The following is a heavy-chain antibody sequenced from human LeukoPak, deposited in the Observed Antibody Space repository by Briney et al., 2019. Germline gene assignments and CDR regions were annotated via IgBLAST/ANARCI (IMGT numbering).Heavy chain of an antibody. V-gene: IGHV1-8*01. D-gene: IGHD5-12*01. J-gene: IGHJ4*02. Sequence: ASVKVSCKASGYTFTSDDINWVRQAPGQGLEWMGWMNPNSGNTVYAQKFQGRVTMTRNTSISTAYMELSSLRSEDTAVYYCARARLGYSGYDSVPDFDYWGQGTLVTVSS. CDR2: MNPNSGNT. CDR3: ARARLGYSGYDSVPDFDY. CDR1: GYTFTSDD.